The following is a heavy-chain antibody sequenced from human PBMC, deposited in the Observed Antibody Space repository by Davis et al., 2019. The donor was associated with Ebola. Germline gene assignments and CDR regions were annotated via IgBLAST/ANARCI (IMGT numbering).Heavy chain of an antibody. CDR2: INHSGST. CDR1: GGSFSGYY. J-gene: IGHJ4*02. CDR3: ARIKGLHRWNYFDY. V-gene: IGHV4-34*01. D-gene: IGHD4-11*01. Sequence: GSLRLSCAVYGGSFSGYYWSWIRQPPGKGLEWIGEINHSGSTNYNPSLKSRVTISVDTSKNQFSLKLSSVTAADTAVYYCARIKGLHRWNYFDYWGQGTLVSVSS.